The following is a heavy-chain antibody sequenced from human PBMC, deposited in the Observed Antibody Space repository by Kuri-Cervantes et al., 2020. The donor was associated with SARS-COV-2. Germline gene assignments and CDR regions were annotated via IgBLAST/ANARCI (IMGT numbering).Heavy chain of an antibody. CDR3: ARGLGYYYDSSGYGPVYYFDY. J-gene: IGHJ4*02. CDR2: INHSGST. V-gene: IGHV4-34*01. Sequence: SETLSLTCAVYGGSFSGYYWSWIRQPPGKGLEWIGEINHSGSTNYNPSLKSGVTISVDTSKNQFSLKLSSVTAADTAVYYCARGLGYYYDSSGYGPVYYFDYWGQGTLVTVSS. D-gene: IGHD3-22*01. CDR1: GGSFSGYY.